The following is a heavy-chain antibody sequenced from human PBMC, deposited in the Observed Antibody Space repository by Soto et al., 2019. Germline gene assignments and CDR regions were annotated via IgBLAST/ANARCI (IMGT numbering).Heavy chain of an antibody. CDR3: ARDWAAMVRGADSFDY. V-gene: IGHV1-18*01. CDR2: ISASNGNT. CDR1: GYTFTSYG. Sequence: QVQLVQSGAEVKNSGASVKVSCKASGYTFTSYGFSWVRQAPGQGLEWMGWISASNGNTNYAQKLQGRVTMTTDTSTSTAYMELRSLRSDDTAVYYCARDWAAMVRGADSFDYWGQGTLVTVSS. D-gene: IGHD3-10*01. J-gene: IGHJ4*02.